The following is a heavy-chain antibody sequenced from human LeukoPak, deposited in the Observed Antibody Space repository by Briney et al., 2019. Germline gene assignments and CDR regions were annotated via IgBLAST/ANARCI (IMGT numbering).Heavy chain of an antibody. CDR1: GFTFSSYA. V-gene: IGHV3-23*01. D-gene: IGHD2-15*01. J-gene: IGHJ3*02. Sequence: RAGGSLRLSCAASGFTFSSYAMSWVRQAPGKGLEWVSAISGSGGSTYYADSVKGRFTISRDNSKNTLYLQMNSLRAEDTAVYYCAKHSDLSCSGGSCADAFDIWGQGTMVTVSS. CDR2: ISGSGGST. CDR3: AKHSDLSCSGGSCADAFDI.